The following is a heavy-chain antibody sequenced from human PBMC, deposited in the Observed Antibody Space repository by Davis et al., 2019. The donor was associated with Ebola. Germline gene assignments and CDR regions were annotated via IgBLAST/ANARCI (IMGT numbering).Heavy chain of an antibody. CDR3: AKDKNYDFWSGYPHDAFNI. D-gene: IGHD3-3*01. CDR2: ISGSGGST. V-gene: IGHV3-23*01. J-gene: IGHJ3*02. Sequence: PGGSRRLSCAASGFTFSSYAMSWVRQAPGKGLEWVSAISGSGGSTYYADSVKGRFTISRDNSKNTLYLQMNSLRAEDTAIYYCAKDKNYDFWSGYPHDAFNIWGQGTMVTVSS. CDR1: GFTFSSYA.